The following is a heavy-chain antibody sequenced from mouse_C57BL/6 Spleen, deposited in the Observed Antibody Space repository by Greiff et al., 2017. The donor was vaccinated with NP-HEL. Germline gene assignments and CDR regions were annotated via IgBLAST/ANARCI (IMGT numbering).Heavy chain of an antibody. CDR1: GYTFTDYE. CDR3: TRWAYYSTHYYAMDY. Sequence: VQRVESGAELVRPGASVTLSCKASGYTFTDYEMHWVKQTPVHGLEWIGAIDPETGGTAYNQKFKGKAILTADTSSSTAYMELRSLTSEDSAVYYCTRWAYYSTHYYAMDYWGQGTSVTVSS. V-gene: IGHV1-15*01. J-gene: IGHJ4*01. CDR2: IDPETGGT. D-gene: IGHD2-5*01.